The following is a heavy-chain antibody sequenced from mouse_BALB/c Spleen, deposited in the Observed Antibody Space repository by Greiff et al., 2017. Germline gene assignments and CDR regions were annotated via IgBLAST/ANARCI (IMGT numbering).Heavy chain of an antibody. V-gene: IGHV1-9*01. CDR3: ARGEGYYYPFDY. J-gene: IGHJ2*01. CDR2: ILPGSGST. D-gene: IGHD1-1*01. Sequence: VQLHQSGAELMKPGASVKISCKATGYTFSSYWIEWVKQRPGHGLEWIGEILPGSGSTNYNEKFKGKATFTADTSSNTAYIQLSSLTSEDSAVYYCARGEGYYYPFDYWGQGTTLTVSS. CDR1: GYTFSSYW.